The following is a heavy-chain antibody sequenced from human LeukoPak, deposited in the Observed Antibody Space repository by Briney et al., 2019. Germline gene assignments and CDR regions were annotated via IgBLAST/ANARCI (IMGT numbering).Heavy chain of an antibody. CDR2: ISAYNGNT. D-gene: IGHD6-13*01. J-gene: IGHJ4*02. V-gene: IGHV1-18*01. CDR3: ARGPYSSSWSYFDY. Sequence: GASVKVSCKASGYTFTSYGISWVRQAPGQGLEWMGWISAYNGNTNYAQKLQGRVTMTTDTSTSTAYMELRSLRSEDTAVYYCARGPYSSSWSYFDYWGQGTLVTVSS. CDR1: GYTFTSYG.